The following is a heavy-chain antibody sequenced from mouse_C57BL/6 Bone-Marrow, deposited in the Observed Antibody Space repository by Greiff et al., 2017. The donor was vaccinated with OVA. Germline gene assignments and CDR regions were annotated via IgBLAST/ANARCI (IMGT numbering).Heavy chain of an antibody. D-gene: IGHD2-1*01. CDR3: TTDYGNSLFDY. Sequence: VQLQQSGAELVRPGASVKLSCTASGFNIKDDYMHWVKQRPEQGLEWIGWIDPEKGDTEYASKFQGKATITADTSSNTAYLQLSSLTSEDTAVYYCTTDYGNSLFDYWGQGTTLTVSS. CDR2: IDPEKGDT. CDR1: GFNIKDDY. J-gene: IGHJ2*01. V-gene: IGHV14-4*01.